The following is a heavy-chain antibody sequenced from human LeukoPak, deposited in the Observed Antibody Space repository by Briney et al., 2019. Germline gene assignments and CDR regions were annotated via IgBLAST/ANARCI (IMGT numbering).Heavy chain of an antibody. D-gene: IGHD4-17*01. CDR3: ARLLYGDPNYYYYYYMDV. CDR2: TKQDGSEK. V-gene: IGHV3-7*01. J-gene: IGHJ6*03. Sequence: GGSLRLSCAASGFTFNDYWMSWVRQAPGKGLEWVANTKQDGSEKYYADSVEGRFTISRDNAKNSLYLQMNSLRAEDTAAYYCARLLYGDPNYYYYYYMDVWGKGTTVTVSS. CDR1: GFTFNDYW.